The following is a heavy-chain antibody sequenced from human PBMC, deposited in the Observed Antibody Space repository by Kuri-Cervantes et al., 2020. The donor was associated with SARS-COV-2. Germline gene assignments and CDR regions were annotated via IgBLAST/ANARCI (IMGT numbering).Heavy chain of an antibody. V-gene: IGHV4-61*09. CDR3: ARVTGGVVATTYPYYYYYMDV. Sequence: SCDVSGVSVSGGTYYWSWIRQPAGKGLEWIGHLDTSGSTTYNPSLKSRVTISIDTSKNQFSLKLSSVTAADTAVYYCARVTGGVVATTYPYYYYYMDVWGKGTTVTVSS. D-gene: IGHD5-12*01. CDR2: LDTSGST. CDR1: GVSVSGGTYY. J-gene: IGHJ6*03.